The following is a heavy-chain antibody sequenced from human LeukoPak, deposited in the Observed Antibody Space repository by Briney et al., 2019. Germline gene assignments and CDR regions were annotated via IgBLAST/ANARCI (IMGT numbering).Heavy chain of an antibody. CDR2: INHSGST. CDR1: GGSFSGYY. V-gene: IGHV4-34*01. J-gene: IGHJ4*02. CDR3: AREKRVPNYFDY. Sequence: PSETLSLTCAVYGGSFSGYYWSWIRQPPGKGLEWIGEINHSGSTNYNPSLKSRVTISVDKSKNQFSLKLSSVTAADTAVYYCAREKRVPNYFDYWGQGTLVTVSS. D-gene: IGHD3-10*02.